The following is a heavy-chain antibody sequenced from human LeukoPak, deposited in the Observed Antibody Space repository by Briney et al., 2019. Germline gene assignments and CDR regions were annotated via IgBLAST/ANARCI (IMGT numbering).Heavy chain of an antibody. D-gene: IGHD1-20*01. Sequence: ASVKVSCKASGYIFTNYYLHWVRQAPGLGLEWMGIIKPSGGGTSYAQKFQGRVTMTRDTSTSTVYMELSSLRSEDTAVYYCARPRINGTTDALDIWGQGTMVTVSS. CDR2: IKPSGGGT. J-gene: IGHJ3*02. CDR1: GYIFTNYY. CDR3: ARPRINGTTDALDI. V-gene: IGHV1-46*01.